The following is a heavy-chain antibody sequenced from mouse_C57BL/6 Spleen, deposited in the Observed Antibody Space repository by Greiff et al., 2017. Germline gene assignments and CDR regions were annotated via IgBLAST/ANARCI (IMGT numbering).Heavy chain of an antibody. V-gene: IGHV1-78*01. CDR3: ARDGYDGGYAMDD. Sequence: VQLKQSDAELVKPGASVKISCKVSGYTFTDHPIHWMKQRPDQGLEWIGYIYPRDGSTKYNETFKGKATLTADKSSSTAYMQLNSLTSEDSAVYVWARDGYDGGYAMDDWGQGTSVTGSS. CDR2: IYPRDGST. CDR1: GYTFTDHP. J-gene: IGHJ4*01. D-gene: IGHD2-2*01.